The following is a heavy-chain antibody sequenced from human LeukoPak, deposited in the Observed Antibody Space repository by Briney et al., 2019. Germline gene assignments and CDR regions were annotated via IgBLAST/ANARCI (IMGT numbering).Heavy chain of an antibody. D-gene: IGHD5-12*01. V-gene: IGHV1-18*04. CDR2: ISAYNGNT. J-gene: IGHJ4*02. CDR1: GYTFTSYG. CDR3: ASIVATGRGYYFDY. Sequence: ASVKVSCKASGYTFTSYGISWVRQAPGQGLEWMGWISAYNGNTNYAQKLQGGVTMTTDTSTSTAYMELRSLRSDDTDVYYCASIVATGRGYYFDYWGQGTLVTVSS.